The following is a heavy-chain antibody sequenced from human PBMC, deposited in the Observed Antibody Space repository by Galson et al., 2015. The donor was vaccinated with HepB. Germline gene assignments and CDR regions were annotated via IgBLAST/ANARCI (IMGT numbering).Heavy chain of an antibody. Sequence: SETLSLTCTVSGGSISSSSYYWGWIRQPPGKGLEWIGSIYYSGSTYYNPSLKSRVTISVDTSKNQFSLKLSSVTAADTAVYYCARHSYSSSSGGDYWGQGTLVTVSS. CDR1: GGSISSSSYY. CDR3: ARHSYSSSSGGDY. J-gene: IGHJ4*02. D-gene: IGHD6-6*01. V-gene: IGHV4-39*01. CDR2: IYYSGST.